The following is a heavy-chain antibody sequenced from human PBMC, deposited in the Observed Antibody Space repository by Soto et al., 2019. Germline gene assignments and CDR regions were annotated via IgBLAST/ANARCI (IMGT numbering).Heavy chain of an antibody. V-gene: IGHV4-30-4*01. D-gene: IGHD3-10*01. Sequence: SETLSLTCTVSGGSISSGDYYWSWIRQPPGKGLEWIGYIYYSGSTYYNPSLKSRVTISVDTSKNQFSLKLSSVTAADTAVYYCARDQSSGSGSQNYYYYGMDVWGQGTTVTVSS. J-gene: IGHJ6*02. CDR1: GGSISSGDYY. CDR2: IYYSGST. CDR3: ARDQSSGSGSQNYYYYGMDV.